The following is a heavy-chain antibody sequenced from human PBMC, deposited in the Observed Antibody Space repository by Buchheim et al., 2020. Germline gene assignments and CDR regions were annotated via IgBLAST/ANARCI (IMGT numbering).Heavy chain of an antibody. CDR3: AKDPLGLELPAGYFDY. Sequence: QVQLVESGGGVVQPGRSLRLSCTTSGFTFSSYGMHWVRQAPGKGLEWVAVISYDGSNKYYADSVKGRFTIFRDNSNNTLYLQMNSLRAEDTAVYYCAKDPLGLELPAGYFDYWGQGTL. J-gene: IGHJ4*02. CDR1: GFTFSSYG. D-gene: IGHD1-7*01. CDR2: ISYDGSNK. V-gene: IGHV3-30*18.